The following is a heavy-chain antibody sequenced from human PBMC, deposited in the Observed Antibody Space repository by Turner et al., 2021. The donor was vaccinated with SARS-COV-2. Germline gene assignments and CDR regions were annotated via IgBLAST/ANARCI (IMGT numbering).Heavy chain of an antibody. Sequence: VQLVQSGAEVTKPGSSVKVSCTASGDTFRNYAINWVRQAPGQGLEWMGRIVPTFSRTNYAQDFQGRVTITADKSSNTLNMELSSLRSDDTAVYYCAREGSALDYWGQGTLVTVSS. CDR3: AREGSALDY. J-gene: IGHJ4*02. V-gene: IGHV1-69*04. CDR2: IVPTFSRT. CDR1: GDTFRNYA.